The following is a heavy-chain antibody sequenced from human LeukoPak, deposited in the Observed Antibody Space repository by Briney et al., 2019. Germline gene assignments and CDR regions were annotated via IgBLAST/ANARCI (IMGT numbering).Heavy chain of an antibody. CDR1: GFTFSDYY. V-gene: IGHV3-11*05. Sequence: PGGSLRLSCAASGFTFSDYYMSWIRQAPGKGLEWVSYISSSSSYTNYADSVKGRFTISRDNAKNSLYLQMNSLRAEDTAVHYCARVRTIFLMEYWFDPWGQGTLVTVSS. D-gene: IGHD3-9*01. CDR3: ARVRTIFLMEYWFDP. J-gene: IGHJ5*02. CDR2: ISSSSSYT.